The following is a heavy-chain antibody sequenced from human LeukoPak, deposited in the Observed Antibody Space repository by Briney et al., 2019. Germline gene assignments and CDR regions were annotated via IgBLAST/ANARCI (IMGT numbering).Heavy chain of an antibody. V-gene: IGHV1-3*01. J-gene: IGHJ4*02. CDR3: ARGASGSAYFVDY. CDR2: INAGNSNT. Sequence: ASVTVSCKASGYTFTIYAMHWVRQAPGQRLEWMGWINAGNSNTKYSQKFQGRVTITRDTSASTDYMELSSLRSEDTAVDYCARGASGSAYFVDYWGQGTLVTVSS. CDR1: GYTFTIYA. D-gene: IGHD1-26*01.